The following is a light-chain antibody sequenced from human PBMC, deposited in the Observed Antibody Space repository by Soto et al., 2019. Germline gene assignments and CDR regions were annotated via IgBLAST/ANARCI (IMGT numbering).Light chain of an antibody. Sequence: EIVLTQSPVTLSLSPGERATLSCRASQRITNNFLAWFQQKAGLAPRLLIYGASTRASGVPDRFSGGGSGTDFVLTISRLEPEDFAVYYCQQYGSSRGTFGQGTKLEIK. CDR2: GAS. J-gene: IGKJ2*01. CDR3: QQYGSSRGT. CDR1: QRITNNF. V-gene: IGKV3-20*01.